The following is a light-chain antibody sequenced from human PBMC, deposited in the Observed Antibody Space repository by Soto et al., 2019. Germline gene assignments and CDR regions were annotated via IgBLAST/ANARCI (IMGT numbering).Light chain of an antibody. CDR2: DVT. Sequence: QSALTQPRSVSGSPGQSVTLSCTGTSSDVGRYNFVSWYQQHPDKAPALIIYDVTRRPSGVPDRFSGSKSGNTASLTISGLQAEDETDYYCCSYAGSYTYVFGTGTKSPS. J-gene: IGLJ1*01. CDR1: SSDVGRYNF. V-gene: IGLV2-11*01. CDR3: CSYAGSYTYV.